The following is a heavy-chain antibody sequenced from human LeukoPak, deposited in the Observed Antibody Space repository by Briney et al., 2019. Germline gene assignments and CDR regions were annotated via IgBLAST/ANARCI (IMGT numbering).Heavy chain of an antibody. CDR3: AREVDSNNWYFYY. J-gene: IGHJ4*02. CDR2: ISEYNGNT. CDR1: GYTFTFYG. Sequence: GASVKVSCKASGYTFTFYGMSWVRQAPGQGLEWMGWISEYNGNTNYTQNLQGRVTMTTDTSTSTAYMELRSLRSDDTAVYYCAREVDSNNWYFYYWGQGTLVTVSS. D-gene: IGHD6-13*01. V-gene: IGHV1-18*01.